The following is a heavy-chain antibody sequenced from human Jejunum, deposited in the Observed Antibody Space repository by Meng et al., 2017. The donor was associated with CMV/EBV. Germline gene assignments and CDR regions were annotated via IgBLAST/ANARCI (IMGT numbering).Heavy chain of an antibody. V-gene: IGHV1-8*01. Sequence: SEYTFTNYDINWVRQAPGQGLEWMGWVDPNSGNTAYAQKFQGRVTMTSNTSISTAYMELSSLRSEDTAVYYCARRPKYCTSASCWGQGTLVTVSS. CDR2: VDPNSGNT. D-gene: IGHD2-2*01. CDR3: ARRPKYCTSASC. CDR1: EYTFTNYD. J-gene: IGHJ4*02.